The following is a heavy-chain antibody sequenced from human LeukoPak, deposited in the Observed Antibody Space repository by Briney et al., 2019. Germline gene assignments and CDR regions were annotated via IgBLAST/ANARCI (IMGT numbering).Heavy chain of an antibody. Sequence: PSGTLSLTCAVSGGSISSSNWWSWVRQPPGKGLEWIGEIYHSGSTNYNPSLKSRVTISVDTSKNQFSLKLSSVTAADTAVYYCARRTVMFPYDYWGQGTLVTVSS. D-gene: IGHD4-17*01. CDR3: ARRTVMFPYDY. J-gene: IGHJ4*02. CDR2: IYHSGST. V-gene: IGHV4-4*02. CDR1: GGSISSSNW.